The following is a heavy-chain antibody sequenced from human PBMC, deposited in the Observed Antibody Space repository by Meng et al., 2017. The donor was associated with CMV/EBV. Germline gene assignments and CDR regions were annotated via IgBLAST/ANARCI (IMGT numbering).Heavy chain of an antibody. D-gene: IGHD3-10*01. V-gene: IGHV1-18*01. J-gene: IGHJ4*02. CDR2: TSAYNGNT. Sequence: HVPRVPSGVEVEMPGAAVKVSRHSSRYALSSYGIIGVRHSPGQGLDWRGWTSAYNGNTNYAQKLQGRVNMTPDTSTSTAHQALRRRRSDDTAVYYSARDRTMVREVTCYWGQGTLVTVSS. CDR3: ARDRTMVREVTCY. CDR1: RYALSSYG.